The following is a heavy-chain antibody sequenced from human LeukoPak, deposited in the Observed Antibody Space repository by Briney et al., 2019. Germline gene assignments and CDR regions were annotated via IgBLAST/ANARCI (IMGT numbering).Heavy chain of an antibody. V-gene: IGHV3-30-3*01. J-gene: IGHJ4*02. CDR2: ISYDGSNK. CDR1: GFTFSSYA. CDR3: ARDYDSSGYFDY. Sequence: GGSLRLSCAASGFTFSSYAMHWVRQAPGKGLEWVAVISYDGSNKYYADSVKGRFTISRDNSKNTLYLQMNSLRAEDTAVYYCARDYDSSGYFDYWGQGTLVTVSS. D-gene: IGHD3-22*01.